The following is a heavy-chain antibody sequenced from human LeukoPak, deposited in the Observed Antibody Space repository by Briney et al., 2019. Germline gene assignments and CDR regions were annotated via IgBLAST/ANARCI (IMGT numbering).Heavy chain of an antibody. CDR2: IYYSGST. V-gene: IGHV4-31*03. Sequence: SQTLSLTCTVSGGSISSGGYYWSWIRQHPGKGLEWIGFIYYSGSTYYNPSLKSRVTISVDTSKNQFSLKLSSVTAADTAVYYCAREDYGGNLRNWFDPWGQGTLVTVSS. CDR1: GGSISSGGYY. CDR3: AREDYGGNLRNWFDP. J-gene: IGHJ5*02. D-gene: IGHD4-23*01.